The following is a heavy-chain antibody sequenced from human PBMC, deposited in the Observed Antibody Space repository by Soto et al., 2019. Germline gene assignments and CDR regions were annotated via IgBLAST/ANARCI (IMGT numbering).Heavy chain of an antibody. V-gene: IGHV4-39*01. CDR3: ARRGMGNWFDP. CDR1: GGSISSSSYY. CDR2: IYYSGST. D-gene: IGHD1-20*01. J-gene: IGHJ5*02. Sequence: SETLSLTCTVSGGSISSSSYYWGWIRQPPGKGLEWIGSIYYSGSTYYNPSLKSRVTISVDTSKNQFSLKLSSVTAADTAVYYCARRGMGNWFDPWGQGTLVTVSS.